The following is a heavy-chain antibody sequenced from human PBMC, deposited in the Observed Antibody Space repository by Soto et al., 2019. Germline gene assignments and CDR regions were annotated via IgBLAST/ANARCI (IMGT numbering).Heavy chain of an antibody. CDR1: GGSISSYY. CDR3: ARSDGSGYYWYFDY. J-gene: IGHJ4*02. V-gene: IGHV4-59*01. Sequence: PSETLSLTCTVSGGSISSYYWSWIRQPPGKGLEWIGYIYYSGSTNYNPSLKSRVTISVDTSKNQFSLKLSSVTAADTAVYYCARSDGSGYYWYFDYWGQGTLVTVSS. D-gene: IGHD3-22*01. CDR2: IYYSGST.